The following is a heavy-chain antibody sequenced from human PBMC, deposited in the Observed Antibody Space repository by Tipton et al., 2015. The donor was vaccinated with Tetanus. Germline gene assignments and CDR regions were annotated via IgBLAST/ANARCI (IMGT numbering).Heavy chain of an antibody. Sequence: QLVQSGAEPKKPGASVKVSCTASGYTFTGYYMYWVRQAPGQGLEWVGWIDPNSGDTIYAQNFQGRVPMTRDTSISTVYMELSRLSSDDPAVYYCARDRGDYIYYGMDVWGPGTTVTVSS. J-gene: IGHJ6*02. CDR3: ARDRGDYIYYGMDV. D-gene: IGHD3-22*01. CDR2: IDPNSGDT. CDR1: GYTFTGYY. V-gene: IGHV1-2*02.